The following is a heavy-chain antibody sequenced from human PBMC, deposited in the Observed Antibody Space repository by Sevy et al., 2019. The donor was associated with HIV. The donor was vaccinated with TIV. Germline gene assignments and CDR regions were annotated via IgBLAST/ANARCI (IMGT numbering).Heavy chain of an antibody. CDR3: ASLAAAGRDATAAWDWFDP. D-gene: IGHD6-13*01. Sequence: GGSLRLSCAASGFTFSDYYMSWIRQAPGKGLEWVSYISSSGSTIYYADSVKGRFTISRDNAKNSLYLQMNSLRAEDTAVYYCASLAAAGRDATAAWDWFDPWDQGTLVTVSS. V-gene: IGHV3-11*01. CDR2: ISSSGSTI. J-gene: IGHJ5*02. CDR1: GFTFSDYY.